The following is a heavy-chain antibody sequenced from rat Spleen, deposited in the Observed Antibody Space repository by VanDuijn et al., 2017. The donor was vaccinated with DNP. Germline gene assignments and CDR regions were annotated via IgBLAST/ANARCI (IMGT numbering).Heavy chain of an antibody. CDR1: GFSLTNYG. CDR2: IWGGGST. D-gene: IGHD1-2*01. V-gene: IGHV2-16*01. CDR3: ARWNIYLSYFDY. J-gene: IGHJ2*01. Sequence: QVQLKESGPGLVQPSRTLSLTCTVSGFSLTNYGVSWVRQPPGKGLEWIAAIWGGGSTDYNSALKSRPRISRDTSKSQVLLEMNSLQTEDTAMYFCARWNIYLSYFDYWGQGVMVTVSS.